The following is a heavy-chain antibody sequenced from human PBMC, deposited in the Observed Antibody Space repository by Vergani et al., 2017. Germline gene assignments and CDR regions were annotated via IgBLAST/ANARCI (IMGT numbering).Heavy chain of an antibody. D-gene: IGHD5-18*01. Sequence: QVQLQQWGAGLLKPSETLSLTCAVYGGSFSGYYWSWIRQPPGKGLEWIGEINHSGSTNYNPSLKSRVTISVDTSKNQFSLKLSSVTAADTAVYYCAREGIQLWWKYYYYYGMDVWGQGTTVTVSS. V-gene: IGHV4-34*01. J-gene: IGHJ6*02. CDR2: INHSGST. CDR1: GGSFSGYY. CDR3: AREGIQLWWKYYYYYGMDV.